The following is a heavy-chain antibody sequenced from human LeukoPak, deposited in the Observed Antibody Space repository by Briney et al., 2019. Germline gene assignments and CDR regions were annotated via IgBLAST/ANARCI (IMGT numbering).Heavy chain of an antibody. D-gene: IGHD3-22*01. CDR3: ARIGYYDSSGPPRDY. Sequence: ASVKVSCKASGYTFTSYDINWVRQAPGQGLEWMGGIIPIFGTANYAQKFQGRVTITADESTSTAYMELSSLRSEDTAVYYCARIGYYDSSGPPRDYWGQGTLVTVSS. J-gene: IGHJ4*02. CDR1: GYTFTSYD. CDR2: IIPIFGTA. V-gene: IGHV1-69*13.